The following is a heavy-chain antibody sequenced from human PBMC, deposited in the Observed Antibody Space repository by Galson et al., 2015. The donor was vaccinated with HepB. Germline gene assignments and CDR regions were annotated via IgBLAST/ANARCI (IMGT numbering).Heavy chain of an antibody. Sequence: SVKVSCKASGCTFSSYAISWVRQAPGQGLEWMGGIIPIFGTANYAQKFQGRVTITADESTSTAYMELSSLRSEDTAVYYCARDLAVGGTNFDYWGQGTLVTVSS. CDR1: GCTFSSYA. V-gene: IGHV1-69*13. J-gene: IGHJ4*02. D-gene: IGHD1-26*01. CDR2: IIPIFGTA. CDR3: ARDLAVGGTNFDY.